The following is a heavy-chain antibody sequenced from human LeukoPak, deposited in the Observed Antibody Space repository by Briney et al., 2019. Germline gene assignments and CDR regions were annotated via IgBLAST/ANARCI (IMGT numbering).Heavy chain of an antibody. CDR2: IKQDGSEK. J-gene: IGHJ3*02. CDR3: ARDQWVLLWFGESADAFDI. CDR1: GFTFSSYW. D-gene: IGHD3-10*01. Sequence: GGSLRLSCAASGFTFSSYWMSWVRQAPGKGLEWVANIKQDGSEKYYVDSVKGRFTISRDNAKNSLYLQMNSLRAEDTAVYYCARDQWVLLWFGESADAFDIRGQGTMVTVSS. V-gene: IGHV3-7*03.